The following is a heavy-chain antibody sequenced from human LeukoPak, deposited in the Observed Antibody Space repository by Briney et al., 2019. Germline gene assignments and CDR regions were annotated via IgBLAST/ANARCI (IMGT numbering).Heavy chain of an antibody. V-gene: IGHV4-38-2*02. Sequence: PSETLSLTCTVSGYSISSGYYWGWIRQPPGKGLKWIGSISHSGSTYYNPSLKRLATTSVNTYKNQFSLKLSSLTAAETADYYCARLRRSRLEEFDYWLQGTLVSVSS. CDR3: ARLRRSRLEEFDY. D-gene: IGHD3-16*01. CDR2: ISHSGST. J-gene: IGHJ4*02. CDR1: GYSISSGYY.